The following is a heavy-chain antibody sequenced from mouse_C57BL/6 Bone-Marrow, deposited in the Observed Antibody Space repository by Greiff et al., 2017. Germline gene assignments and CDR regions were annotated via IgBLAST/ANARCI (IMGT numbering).Heavy chain of an antibody. CDR2: IYPRSGNT. CDR3: AVYYDYRFAY. V-gene: IGHV1-81*01. Sequence: VQLQQSGAELARPGASVKLSCKASGYTFTSYGISWVKQRTGQGLEWIGEIYPRSGNTYYNEKFKGKATLTADKSSSTAYMELRSRTSEDSAVYFCAVYYDYRFAYWGQGTLVTVSA. D-gene: IGHD2-4*01. J-gene: IGHJ3*01. CDR1: GYTFTSYG.